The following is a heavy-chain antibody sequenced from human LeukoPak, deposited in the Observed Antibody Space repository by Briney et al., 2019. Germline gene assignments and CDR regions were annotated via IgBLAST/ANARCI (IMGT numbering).Heavy chain of an antibody. CDR2: IISILGIA. V-gene: IGHV1-69*04. CDR3: ARDLWYSSSWYREYNWFDP. CDR1: GGTFGSYA. Sequence: ASVKVSCKASGGTFGSYAISWVRQAPGQGLEWMGRIISILGIANYAQKFQGRVTITADKSTSTAYMELSSLRSEDTAVYYCARDLWYSSSWYREYNWFDPWGQGTLVTVSS. D-gene: IGHD6-13*01. J-gene: IGHJ5*02.